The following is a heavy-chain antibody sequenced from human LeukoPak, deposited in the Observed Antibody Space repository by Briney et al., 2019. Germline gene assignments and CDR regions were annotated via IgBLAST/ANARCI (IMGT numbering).Heavy chain of an antibody. CDR2: ISSSSSYI. CDR3: ARDAVAWKVEYFQH. CDR1: GFTFSSYS. Sequence: PGGSLRLSCAASGFTFSSYSMNWVRQAPGKGLEWVSSISSSSSYIYYADSVKGRFTISRDNAKNSLYLQMNSLRAEDTAVYYCARDAVAWKVEYFQHWGQGTLVTVSS. J-gene: IGHJ1*01. V-gene: IGHV3-21*01. D-gene: IGHD6-19*01.